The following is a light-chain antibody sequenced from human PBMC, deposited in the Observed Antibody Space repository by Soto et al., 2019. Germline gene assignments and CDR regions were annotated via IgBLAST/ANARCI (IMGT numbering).Light chain of an antibody. Sequence: QSVLTQPPSASGSPGQSVTISCTGTSSDVGGYNYVSWFQQLPGEAPKLIIYDVTKRPSGVPDRFSGSKSGNTASLTVSGLLAEDEADYYCASHAGSAVVFGGGTKLTVL. CDR3: ASHAGSAVV. J-gene: IGLJ2*01. CDR1: SSDVGGYNY. V-gene: IGLV2-8*01. CDR2: DVT.